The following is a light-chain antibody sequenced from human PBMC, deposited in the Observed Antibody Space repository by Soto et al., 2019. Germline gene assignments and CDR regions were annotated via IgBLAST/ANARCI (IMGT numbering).Light chain of an antibody. CDR2: EVT. CDR3: SSYASSSTVI. CDR1: SSDIGGYKY. V-gene: IGLV2-14*01. J-gene: IGLJ2*01. Sequence: QSALTQPASVSGSPGQSITISCTGSSSDIGGYKYVSWYQQHPGKVPKLMIYEVTNRPSGVSNRFSWSNSGNTASLTISGLQAEDEADYYFSSYASSSTVIFGGGTKLTVL.